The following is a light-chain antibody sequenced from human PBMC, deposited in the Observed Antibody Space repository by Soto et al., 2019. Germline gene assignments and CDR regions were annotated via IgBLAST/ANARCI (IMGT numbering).Light chain of an antibody. Sequence: QSALTQPASVSGSPGQSFTISCTGTSSDVGGYNYVSWYQHHPGKAPKLMIYEVSNRPSGVANRFSGSKSGNTASLTISGLHAADDADYYCSSYTSSSTPYVFGTGTKVTVL. J-gene: IGLJ1*01. CDR2: EVS. CDR1: SSDVGGYNY. CDR3: SSYTSSSTPYV. V-gene: IGLV2-14*01.